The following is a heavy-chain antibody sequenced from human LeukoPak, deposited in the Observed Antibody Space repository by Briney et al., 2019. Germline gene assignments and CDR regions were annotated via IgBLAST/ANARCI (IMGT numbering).Heavy chain of an antibody. V-gene: IGHV3-30*03. CDR2: ISYDDGSNQ. CDR1: GFTFSRYG. Sequence: GGSLRLSCAASGFTFSRYGMHWVRQAPGKGLEWVAVISYDDGSNQYYADSVKGRFIISRDNSKNTLYLQMNSLRGEDTAVYYCAREEVGAIYFDYWGQGTLVTVSS. J-gene: IGHJ4*02. CDR3: AREEVGAIYFDY. D-gene: IGHD1-26*01.